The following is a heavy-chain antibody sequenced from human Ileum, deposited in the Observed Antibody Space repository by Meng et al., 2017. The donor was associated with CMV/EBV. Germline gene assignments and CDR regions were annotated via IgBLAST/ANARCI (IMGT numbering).Heavy chain of an antibody. J-gene: IGHJ4*02. D-gene: IGHD1-26*01. V-gene: IGHV3-23*01. Sequence: ASGLTFTNYAMSWVRQAPGKGLECVSVISGSGDTTYYADSVKGRFTISRDNSKNTLYLQMNSLRGDDTAIYYCVPGGIVGATQGWDYWGQGTLVTVSS. CDR3: VPGGIVGATQGWDY. CDR2: ISGSGDTT. CDR1: GLTFTNYA.